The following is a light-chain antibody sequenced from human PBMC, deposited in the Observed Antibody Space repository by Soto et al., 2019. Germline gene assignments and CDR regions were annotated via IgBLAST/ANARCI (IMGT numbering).Light chain of an antibody. CDR3: QQYSSSPPKYT. J-gene: IGKJ2*01. CDR1: QSVSSSS. V-gene: IGKV3-20*01. Sequence: EIVLTQSPGTLSLSPGERATLSCRASQSVSSSSLAWYQQKPGQAPRLLIYGASSRATGIPDRFSGSGSGTDFTLTLSRLEPEDFAVYYCQQYSSSPPKYTFGQGTKLEIK. CDR2: GAS.